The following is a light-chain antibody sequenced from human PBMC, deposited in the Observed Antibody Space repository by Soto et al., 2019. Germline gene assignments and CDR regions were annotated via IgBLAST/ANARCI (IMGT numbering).Light chain of an antibody. CDR3: EYYGTSIT. CDR2: GTS. Sequence: AFTDTPGTLSLSEMDMFTLXSRASQSIDNNHLAWNQQKPVQAPRLLIHGTSNRATGIPDRFSGSGSGTDFTLTFSRLEPEDFAVYYCEYYGTSITFGGGTKVDI. V-gene: IGKV3-20*01. CDR1: QSIDNNH. J-gene: IGKJ4*01.